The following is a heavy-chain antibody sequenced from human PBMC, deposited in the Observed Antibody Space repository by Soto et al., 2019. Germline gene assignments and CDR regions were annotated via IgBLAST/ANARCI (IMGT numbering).Heavy chain of an antibody. J-gene: IGHJ2*01. CDR2: ISGGGDAT. CDR1: GFTFINYA. D-gene: IGHD2-2*01. V-gene: IGHV3-23*01. Sequence: GGSLRLSCAVSGFTFINYAMNWVRQAPGKGLEWVSSISGGGDATFFADSVRGRFTISRDNSKNTVTLQMNSLGVDDTAVYYCARKILGSTSRPNYWYFDLWGRGTLVTVSS. CDR3: ARKILGSTSRPNYWYFDL.